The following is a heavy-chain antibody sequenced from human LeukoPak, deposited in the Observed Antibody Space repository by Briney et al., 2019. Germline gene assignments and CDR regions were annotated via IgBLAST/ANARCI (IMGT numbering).Heavy chain of an antibody. CDR3: ARVPNYYDSSDPGAFDI. CDR1: GASISAYN. D-gene: IGHD3-22*01. V-gene: IGHV4-59*01. CDR2: IYYNGNT. Sequence: SETLSLTCAVSGASISAYNWHWIRQPPGKGLEWIGYIYYNGNTKYNPSLKSRVSFSIDSSKRHFSLVVTSVTAADSAVYYCARVPNYYDSSDPGAFDIWGQGTMVTVSS. J-gene: IGHJ3*02.